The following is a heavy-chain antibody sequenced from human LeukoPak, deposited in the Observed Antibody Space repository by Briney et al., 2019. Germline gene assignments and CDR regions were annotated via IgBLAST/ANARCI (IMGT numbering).Heavy chain of an antibody. CDR2: IKSKTDGGTT. Sequence: AGSLRLSCAASGFTFSNAWMSWVRQAPGKGLEWVGRIKSKTDGGTTDYAAPVKGRFTISRDDSKNTLYLQMNSLKTEDIAVYYCTTVLVVPAASGWFDPWGQGTLVTVSS. V-gene: IGHV3-15*01. CDR3: TTVLVVPAASGWFDP. D-gene: IGHD2-2*01. J-gene: IGHJ5*02. CDR1: GFTFSNAW.